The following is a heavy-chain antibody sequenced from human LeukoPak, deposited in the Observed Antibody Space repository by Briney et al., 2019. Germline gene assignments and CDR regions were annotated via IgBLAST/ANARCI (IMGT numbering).Heavy chain of an antibody. Sequence: ASVKVSCKASGYTFTSYYMHWVRQAPGQGLEWMGWINPNSGGTNYAQKFQGRVTMTRDTSISTAYMELSRLRSDDTAVYYCARAPQLELRYNWFDPWGQGTLVTVSS. CDR3: ARAPQLELRYNWFDP. CDR1: GYTFTSYY. D-gene: IGHD1-7*01. J-gene: IGHJ5*02. V-gene: IGHV1-2*02. CDR2: INPNSGGT.